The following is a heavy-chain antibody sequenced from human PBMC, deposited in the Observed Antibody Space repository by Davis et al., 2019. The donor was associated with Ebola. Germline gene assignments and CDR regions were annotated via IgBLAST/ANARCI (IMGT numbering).Heavy chain of an antibody. CDR1: GYTFTTFG. D-gene: IGHD3-9*01. CDR3: ARLRYLSGMDV. Sequence: ASVKVSCKASGYTFTTFGISWVRQAPGQGLEWMGGMNPYSGNTNYAQKLQGRVTVTTDTSTSTAYMELRSLRSEDTAVYYCARLRYLSGMDVWGQGTTVTVSS. CDR2: MNPYSGNT. V-gene: IGHV1-18*01. J-gene: IGHJ6*02.